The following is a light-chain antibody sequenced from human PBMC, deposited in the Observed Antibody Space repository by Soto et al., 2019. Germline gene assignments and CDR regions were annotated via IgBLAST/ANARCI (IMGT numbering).Light chain of an antibody. V-gene: IGKV1-9*01. Sequence: DIQFTQSPSFLSTSVGDRVTITCRASQDSRNYVAWYQQKPGKAPKVLIYAASTLLSGVPSRFSGSGSGTEFSLTISSLQPEDFATYYCQQLYSYPRTFGQGTKVDI. CDR2: AAS. CDR3: QQLYSYPRT. CDR1: QDSRNY. J-gene: IGKJ1*01.